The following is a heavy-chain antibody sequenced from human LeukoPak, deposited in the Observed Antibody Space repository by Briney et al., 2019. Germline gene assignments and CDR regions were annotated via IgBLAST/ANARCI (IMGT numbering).Heavy chain of an antibody. CDR2: IYHSGST. D-gene: IGHD1-26*01. Sequence: SQTLSLTCAVSGGSISSGGYSWSWIRQPPGKGLEWIGYIYHSGSTYYNPSLKSRVTISVDRSKNQFSLKLSSVTAADTAVYYCARSEDSDGAFDIWGQGTMVTLSS. V-gene: IGHV4-30-2*01. CDR1: GGSISSGGYS. CDR3: ARSEDSDGAFDI. J-gene: IGHJ3*02.